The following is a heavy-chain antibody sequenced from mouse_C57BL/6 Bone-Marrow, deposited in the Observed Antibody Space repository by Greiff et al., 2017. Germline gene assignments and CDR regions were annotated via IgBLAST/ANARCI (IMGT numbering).Heavy chain of an antibody. CDR3: ARDPFYYDY. V-gene: IGHV5-16*01. CDR1: GFTFSDYY. J-gene: IGHJ3*01. D-gene: IGHD2-4*01. Sequence: EVQLVESEGGLVQPGSSMKLSCTASGFTFSDYYMAWVRQVPEKGLEWVANINSDGSSTYYLDSLKSRFIISRDNAKNLPYLQMSSLKSEDTATYYCARDPFYYDYWGQGTLVTVSA. CDR2: INSDGSST.